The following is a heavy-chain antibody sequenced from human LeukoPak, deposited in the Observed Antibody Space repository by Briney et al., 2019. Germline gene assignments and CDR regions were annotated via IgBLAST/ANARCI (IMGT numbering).Heavy chain of an antibody. CDR3: ARDRSGWPDFDY. CDR1: GFTFSSYG. V-gene: IGHV3-33*01. J-gene: IGHJ4*02. D-gene: IGHD6-19*01. Sequence: GGSLRLSCAASGFTFSSYGMHWVRQAPGKGLEWVAVIWYDGSNKYYADSVKCRFTSSRDNSKTTLYLQMSSLRAEDTAVYYCARDRSGWPDFDYWGQGTLVTVSS. CDR2: IWYDGSNK.